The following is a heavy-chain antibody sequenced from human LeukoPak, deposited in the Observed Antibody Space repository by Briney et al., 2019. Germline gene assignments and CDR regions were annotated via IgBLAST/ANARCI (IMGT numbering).Heavy chain of an antibody. CDR3: ARDPKEPGASFSLLDV. V-gene: IGHV1-18*01. Sequence: ASVKVSCKASGYTFTSYGISWVRQAPGQGLEWMGWISAYNGNTNYAQKLQGRVTMTTDTSTSTAYMELRSLRSDDTAVYYCARDPKEPGASFSLLDVWGKGTTVTVSS. CDR1: GYTFTSYG. CDR2: ISAYNGNT. D-gene: IGHD1-14*01. J-gene: IGHJ6*04.